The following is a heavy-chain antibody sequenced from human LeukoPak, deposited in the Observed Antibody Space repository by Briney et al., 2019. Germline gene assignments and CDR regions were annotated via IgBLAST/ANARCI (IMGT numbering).Heavy chain of an antibody. V-gene: IGHV3-53*01. CDR2: IYTTGNT. CDR1: GFTVSSNS. Sequence: GGSLRLSCTVSGFTVSSNSMSWVRQAPGKGLEWVSFIYTTGNTHNSDSVKGRFTISRDSSKNTLYLQMNSLRAEDTAVYYCARVREPNEGAAFDIWGQGTMVTVSS. D-gene: IGHD1-26*01. CDR3: ARVREPNEGAAFDI. J-gene: IGHJ3*02.